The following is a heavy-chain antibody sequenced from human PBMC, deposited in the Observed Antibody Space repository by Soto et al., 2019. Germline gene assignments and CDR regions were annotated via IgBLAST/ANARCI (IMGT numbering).Heavy chain of an antibody. CDR2: IHYTGST. CDR1: GGSMSRYY. Sequence: PWETLCLTCTVSGGSMSRYYWPWIRQPPGKGLEWIGNIHYTGSTNYNPSLKRRVTILLGTSTSQFSLKVSSVTAADTVVYYCARDLTVASTDGPLDPWGHGTLVTVSS. V-gene: IGHV4-59*01. D-gene: IGHD4-17*01. CDR3: ARDLTVASTDGPLDP. J-gene: IGHJ5*02.